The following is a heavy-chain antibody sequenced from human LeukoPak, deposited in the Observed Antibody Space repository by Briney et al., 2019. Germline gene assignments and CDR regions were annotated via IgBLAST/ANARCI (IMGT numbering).Heavy chain of an antibody. J-gene: IGHJ4*02. CDR2: VHHTGTT. V-gene: IGHV4-38-2*02. CDR1: FPVTNGFH. CDR3: AKGIPFDF. Sequence: NSSETLSLTRSVSFPVTNGFHWAWIRQPPGKGLEFMGYVHHTGTTYYNPSLNSRVTISVDTSKYQFSLRLTSVTAADTAVYFCAKGIPFDFWGQGRLVTVSS. D-gene: IGHD2-2*02.